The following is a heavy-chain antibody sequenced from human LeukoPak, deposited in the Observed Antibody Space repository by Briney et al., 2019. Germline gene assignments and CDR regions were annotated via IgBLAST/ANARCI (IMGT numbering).Heavy chain of an antibody. J-gene: IGHJ4*02. CDR1: GFTLQRFW. Sequence: PGGSLRLSCAPSGFTLQRFWMSLVPAAPGEGPGGVGKINQYWGETFHVDSVRVRCPICRDNAKSSLYLLLNSLSSGDTAVFYCAREHATDSYEQAPPFDLWGQGTLVTVSS. CDR3: AREHATDSYEQAPPFDL. V-gene: IGHV3-7*01. D-gene: IGHD3-16*01. CDR2: INQYWGET.